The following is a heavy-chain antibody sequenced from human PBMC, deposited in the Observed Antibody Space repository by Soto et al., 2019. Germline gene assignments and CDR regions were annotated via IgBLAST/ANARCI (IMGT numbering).Heavy chain of an antibody. V-gene: IGHV1-18*01. Sequence: ASVEVSCKASGYTFTSYGISWVRQAPGQGLEWMGWINPYNGNTKYAQKLQGRVTMTTDTSTSTACMELRSLRSDDTAVYYCARDAAVGLFDYWGQGTLVTVSS. CDR1: GYTFTSYG. J-gene: IGHJ4*02. CDR3: ARDAAVGLFDY. CDR2: INPYNGNT. D-gene: IGHD1-26*01.